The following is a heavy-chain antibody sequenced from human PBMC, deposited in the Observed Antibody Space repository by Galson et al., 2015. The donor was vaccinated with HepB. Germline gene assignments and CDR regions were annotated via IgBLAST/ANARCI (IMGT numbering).Heavy chain of an antibody. CDR2: IDPSDSYT. CDR1: GYSFTSYW. V-gene: IGHV5-10-1*01. D-gene: IGHD3-22*01. CDR3: ARWGVYDSSGYYPDY. Sequence: QSGAEVKKPGESLRISCKGSGYSFTSYWISWVRQMPGKGLEWMGRIDPSDSYTNYSPSFQGHVTISADKSISTAYLQWSSLKASDTAMYYCARWGVYDSSGYYPDYWGQGTLVTVSS. J-gene: IGHJ4*02.